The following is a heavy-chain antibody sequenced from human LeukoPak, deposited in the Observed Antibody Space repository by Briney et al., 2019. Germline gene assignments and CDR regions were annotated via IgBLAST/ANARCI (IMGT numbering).Heavy chain of an antibody. CDR1: GGSFSGYY. J-gene: IGHJ4*02. V-gene: IGHV4-34*01. CDR2: INHSGST. Sequence: SETLSLTCAVYGGSFSGYYWSWIRQPPGKGLEWIGEINHSGSTNYNPSLKSRVTISVDTSKNQFSLKLSSVTAADTAVYYCATARRVAAGKGTFDYWGQGTLVTVSS. CDR3: ATARRVAAGKGTFDY. D-gene: IGHD6-13*01.